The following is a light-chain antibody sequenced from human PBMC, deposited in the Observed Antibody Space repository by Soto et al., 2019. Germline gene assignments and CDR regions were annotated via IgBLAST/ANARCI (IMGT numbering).Light chain of an antibody. V-gene: IGKV3-11*01. Sequence: EIVMTQSPATLSVSPGERATLSCRASRSVSASLAWYQLKPGQAPRLLIYDASNRATDIPARFSGSGSGTDFTLTISSLEPEDFAVHYCQHRTNWPPAISFGQGTRLEI. CDR3: QHRTNWPPAIS. CDR1: RSVSAS. J-gene: IGKJ5*01. CDR2: DAS.